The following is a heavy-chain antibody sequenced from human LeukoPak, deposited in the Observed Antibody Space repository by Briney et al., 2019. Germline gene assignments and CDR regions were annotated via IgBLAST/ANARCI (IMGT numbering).Heavy chain of an antibody. CDR1: GFTFSSYS. J-gene: IGHJ3*02. CDR3: AKEWRGATVAHAFDI. CDR2: ISSSSSYI. Sequence: GGSLRLSCAASGFTFSSYSMNWVRQAPGKGLEWVSSISSSSSYIEYADSVKGRFTISRDNAKNSLYLQMNSLRAGDTAVYYCAKEWRGATVAHAFDIWGQGTMVTVSS. D-gene: IGHD1-26*01. V-gene: IGHV3-21*04.